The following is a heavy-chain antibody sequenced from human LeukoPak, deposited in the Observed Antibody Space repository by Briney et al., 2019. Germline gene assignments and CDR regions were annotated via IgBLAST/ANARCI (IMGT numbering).Heavy chain of an antibody. V-gene: IGHV3-30*18. CDR2: ISYDGSNK. CDR1: GFTFSSYG. Sequence: GRSLRLSCAASGFTFSSYGMHWVRQAPGKRLEWVAVISYDGSNKYYADSVKGRFTISRDNSRNTLYLQMNSLRAEDTAVYYCAKGIYGSGSYLGMDVWGQGTTVTVSS. CDR3: AKGIYGSGSYLGMDV. D-gene: IGHD3-10*01. J-gene: IGHJ6*02.